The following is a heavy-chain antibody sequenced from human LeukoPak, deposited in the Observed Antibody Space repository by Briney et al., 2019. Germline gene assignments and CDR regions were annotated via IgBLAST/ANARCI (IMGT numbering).Heavy chain of an antibody. CDR2: ISSNSRYI. J-gene: IGHJ4*02. Sequence: PWGSLRLSCAASGFTFSTYSMNWVRQAPGKGLEWVSSISSNSRYIYYADSMRGRFTISRDNAKNSLYLQMNSLKPEDTAVYYCARVAEAAAFDSWGQGTLVTVSS. CDR3: ARVAEAAAFDS. CDR1: GFTFSTYS. V-gene: IGHV3-21*06. D-gene: IGHD6-13*01.